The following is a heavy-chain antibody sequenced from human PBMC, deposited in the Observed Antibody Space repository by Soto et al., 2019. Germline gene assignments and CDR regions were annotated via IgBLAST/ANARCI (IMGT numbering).Heavy chain of an antibody. CDR2: INHSGST. CDR1: GGSFSGYY. D-gene: IGHD2-8*01. V-gene: IGHV4-34*01. J-gene: IGHJ5*02. CDR3: ARGIVLMVYAIRSWFDP. Sequence: PSETLSLTCAVYGGSFSGYYWSWIRQPPGKGLEWIGEINHSGSTNYNPSLKSRVTISVDTSKNQFSLKLSSVTAADTAVYYCARGIVLMVYAIRSWFDPWGQGTLVTVSS.